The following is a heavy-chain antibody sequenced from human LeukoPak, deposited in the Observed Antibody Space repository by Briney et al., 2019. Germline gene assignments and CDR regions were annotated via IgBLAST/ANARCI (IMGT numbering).Heavy chain of an antibody. CDR3: ARVYCSSTSCREAFDI. CDR1: GGTFSSYA. CDR2: IIPIFGTA. J-gene: IGHJ3*02. D-gene: IGHD2-2*01. V-gene: IGHV1-69*05. Sequence: ASVKVSCKASGGTFSSYAISWVRQAPGQGLKWMGGIIPIFGTANYAQKFQGRVTITTDESTSTAYMELSSLRSEDTAVYYCARVYCSSTSCREAFDIWGQGTMVTVSS.